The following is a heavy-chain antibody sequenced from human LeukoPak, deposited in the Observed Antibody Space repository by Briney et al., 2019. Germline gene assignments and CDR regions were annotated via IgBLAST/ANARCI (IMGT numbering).Heavy chain of an antibody. CDR3: ARVPTIAAAESWFDP. CDR2: IIPIFGTA. J-gene: IGHJ5*02. CDR1: GGTFSIYA. Sequence: SVKVSCKASGGTFSIYAISWVRQAPGQGLEWMGRIIPIFGTANYAQKFQGRVTITTDESTSTAYMELSSLRSEDTAVYYCARVPTIAAAESWFDPWGQGTLVTVSS. D-gene: IGHD6-13*01. V-gene: IGHV1-69*05.